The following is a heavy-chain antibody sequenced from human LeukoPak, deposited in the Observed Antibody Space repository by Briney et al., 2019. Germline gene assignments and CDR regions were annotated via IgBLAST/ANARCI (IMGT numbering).Heavy chain of an antibody. D-gene: IGHD2-2*01. Sequence: GGSLRLSCAASGFSFSRSWMSWVRQAPGKGLEWVARIKEDGSVKFYADSVKGRFTISRDNSKNTLYLQMNSLRAEDTAVYYCTRFGYCSSTSCSRDWFDPWGQGTLVTVSS. J-gene: IGHJ5*02. V-gene: IGHV3-7*01. CDR1: GFSFSRSW. CDR2: IKEDGSVK. CDR3: TRFGYCSSTSCSRDWFDP.